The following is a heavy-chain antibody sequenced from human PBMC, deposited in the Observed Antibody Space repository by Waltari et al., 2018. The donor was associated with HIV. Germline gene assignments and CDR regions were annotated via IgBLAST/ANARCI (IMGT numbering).Heavy chain of an antibody. CDR1: GFTFSSYS. V-gene: IGHV3-21*02. CDR2: ISSGSTYV. D-gene: IGHD4-17*01. J-gene: IGHJ4*02. CDR3: ARDLTVTTTAFFDY. Sequence: EVQLVESGGGLVKPGGSLRLSCAACGFTFSSYSMIWVGQAPGKGLEWVSSISSGSTYVYYADSLRGRFTTSRDDAQNSLYLQMNSLKAEDTAVYYCARDLTVTTTAFFDYWGQGTLVTVSS.